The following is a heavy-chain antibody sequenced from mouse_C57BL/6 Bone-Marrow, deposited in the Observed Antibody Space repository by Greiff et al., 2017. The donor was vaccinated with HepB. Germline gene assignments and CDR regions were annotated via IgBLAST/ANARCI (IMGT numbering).Heavy chain of an antibody. CDR3: ARKDDMDY. V-gene: IGHV5-12*01. CDR2: ISNGGGST. CDR1: GFTFSDYY. Sequence: EVQLVESGGGLVQPGGSLKLSCAASGFTFSDYYMYWVRQTPEKRLEWVAYISNGGGSTYYPDTGKGRFTISRDNAKNTLYLQMSRLKSEDTAMYYCARKDDMDYWGKGTSVTVSS. J-gene: IGHJ4*01.